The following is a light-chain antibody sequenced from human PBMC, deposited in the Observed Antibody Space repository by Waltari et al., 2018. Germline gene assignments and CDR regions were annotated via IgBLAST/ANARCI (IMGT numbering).Light chain of an antibody. Sequence: DIQMTQSPPTLSASVGDRVNITCRASQGVSTWLAWYQQKPGKAPTLLIYKASSLESGVPSRFSGSGSGTEFTLTISSLQPDDFATYYCQQYNNYPFSFGQGTKLEI. V-gene: IGKV1-5*03. J-gene: IGKJ2*01. CDR1: QGVSTW. CDR3: QQYNNYPFS. CDR2: KAS.